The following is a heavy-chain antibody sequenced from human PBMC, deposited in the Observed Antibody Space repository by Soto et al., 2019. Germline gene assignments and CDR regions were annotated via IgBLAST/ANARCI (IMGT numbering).Heavy chain of an antibody. CDR2: ISAYNGNT. CDR3: AIDRRGSGYYPIDY. D-gene: IGHD3-22*01. Sequence: QVQLVQSGAEVKKPGASVKVSCKASCYTFTSYGISWVRQAPGQGLEWMGWISAYNGNTNYAQKLQGRVTMTTDTSTSRAYMELMSLRSDDTDVDYCAIDRRGSGYYPIDYWGQRSLVTVSS. V-gene: IGHV1-18*04. J-gene: IGHJ4*02. CDR1: CYTFTSYG.